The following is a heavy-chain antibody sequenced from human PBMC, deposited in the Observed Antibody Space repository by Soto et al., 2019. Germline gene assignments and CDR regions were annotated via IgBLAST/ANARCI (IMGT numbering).Heavy chain of an antibody. V-gene: IGHV1-18*01. J-gene: IGHJ5*02. CDR2: ISAYNGNT. D-gene: IGHD2-2*01. CDR3: ARLTGYCSSTSCYGSWFDP. Sequence: QVQLVQSGAEVKKPGASVKVSCKASGYTFTSYGISWVRQAPGQGLEWMGWISAYNGNTNYAQKLQGRVTMTTDTATRTAYMELRSLRSDDTAVYYCARLTGYCSSTSCYGSWFDPWGQGTLVTVSS. CDR1: GYTFTSYG.